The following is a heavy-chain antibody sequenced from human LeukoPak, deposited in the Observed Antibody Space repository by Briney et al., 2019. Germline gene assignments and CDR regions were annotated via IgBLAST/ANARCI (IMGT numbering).Heavy chain of an antibody. CDR2: IRNRGGST. CDR3: AICYRSPSGYAGLDC. J-gene: IGHJ4*02. CDR1: GFTFRRYA. Sequence: GVSLRLSCAASGFTFRRYAMSWVRQAPGKGLEWVSAIRNRGGSTYYADPVKGRFTIPRDNTKTTPSLQMNSLRAEDTAVYYCAICYRSPSGYAGLDCWGQGALVTVSS. D-gene: IGHD2-2*01. V-gene: IGHV3-23*01.